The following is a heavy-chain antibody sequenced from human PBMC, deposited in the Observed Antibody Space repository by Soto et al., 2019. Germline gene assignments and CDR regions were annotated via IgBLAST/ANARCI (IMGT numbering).Heavy chain of an antibody. CDR1: GGSFSGYY. V-gene: IGHV4-34*01. D-gene: IGHD3-10*01. CDR2: INHSGST. Sequence: QVQLQQWGAGLLKPSETLSLTCAVYGGSFSGYYWSWIRQPPGKGLEWIGEINHSGSTNYNPSLKSRVTISVDTSKNQFSLKLSSVTAADTAVYYCARVVGGSGSYYNGRVIDYWGQGTLVTVSS. J-gene: IGHJ4*02. CDR3: ARVVGGSGSYYNGRVIDY.